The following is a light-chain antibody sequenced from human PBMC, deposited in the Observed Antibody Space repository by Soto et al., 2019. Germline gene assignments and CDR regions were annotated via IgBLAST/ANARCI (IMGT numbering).Light chain of an antibody. Sequence: QAVVTQPPSASGTPGQRVTISCSGSSSNIGSKTVNWYQQLPGTAPKLLIYSNNQRPSGVPDRFSGSKSGTSAFLAISGLQSEDEADYHCAAWDDSLNGPVFGGGTKLTVL. CDR3: AAWDDSLNGPV. CDR2: SNN. J-gene: IGLJ3*02. CDR1: SSNIGSKT. V-gene: IGLV1-44*01.